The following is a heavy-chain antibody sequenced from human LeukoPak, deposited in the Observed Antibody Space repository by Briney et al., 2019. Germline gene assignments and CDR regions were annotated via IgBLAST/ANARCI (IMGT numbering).Heavy chain of an antibody. V-gene: IGHV3-64*01. CDR2: ISSNGGST. D-gene: IGHD1-26*01. CDR1: GFTFSSYA. J-gene: IGHJ2*01. Sequence: GGSLRLSCAASGFTFSSYAMHWVRQAPGKGLEYVSAISSNGGSTYYANSVKGRFTISRDNSKNTLYLQMGSLRAEDMAVYYCARSDYSGSSSGWYFDLWGRGTLVTVSS. CDR3: ARSDYSGSSSGWYFDL.